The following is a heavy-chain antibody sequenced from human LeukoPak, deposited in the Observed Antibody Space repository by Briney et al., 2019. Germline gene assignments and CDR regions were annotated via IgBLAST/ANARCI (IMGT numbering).Heavy chain of an antibody. Sequence: PGGSLRLSCATSGFDFGGACGMGWVPQAPEKGLEWVSTISGGGETTHHADSVKGRLTMSRDNARNTLYMQIDRLRPEDTAIYYCVREAGCGWPLDYWRRGTLVTVSS. CDR1: GFDFGGACG. D-gene: IGHD6-19*01. CDR2: ISGGGETT. CDR3: VREAGCGWPLDY. V-gene: IGHV3-23*01. J-gene: IGHJ4*02.